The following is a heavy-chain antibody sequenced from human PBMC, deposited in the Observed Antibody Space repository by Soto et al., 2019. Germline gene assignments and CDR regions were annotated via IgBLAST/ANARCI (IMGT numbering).Heavy chain of an antibody. V-gene: IGHV3-15*01. Sequence: GGSLRLSCAASGFTFSNAWMSWVRQAPGKGLEWVGRIKSKTDGGTTDYAAPVKGRFTISRDDSKNTLYLQMNSLKTEDTAVYYCTTSLLLSFGEFYFDYWGQGTLVTVSS. CDR2: IKSKTDGGTT. D-gene: IGHD3-10*01. CDR1: GFTFSNAW. CDR3: TTSLLLSFGEFYFDY. J-gene: IGHJ4*02.